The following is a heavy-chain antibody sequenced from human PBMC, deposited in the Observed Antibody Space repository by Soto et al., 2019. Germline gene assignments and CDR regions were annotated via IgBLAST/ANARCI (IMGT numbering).Heavy chain of an antibody. CDR2: TYYRSKWYN. V-gene: IGHV6-1*01. J-gene: IGHJ4*02. CDR3: ARARRLRLGELSAYYFDY. D-gene: IGHD3-16*02. CDR1: GDSVSSNSAA. Sequence: PSQTLSLTCAISGDSVSSNSAAWNWIRQSPSRGLEWLGRTYYRSKWYNDYAVSVKSRITINPDTSKNQFSLQLNPVTPEDTAVYYCARARRLRLGELSAYYFDYWGQGTLVTVSS.